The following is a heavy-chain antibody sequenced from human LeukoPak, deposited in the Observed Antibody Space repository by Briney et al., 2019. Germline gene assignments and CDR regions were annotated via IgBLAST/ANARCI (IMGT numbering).Heavy chain of an antibody. CDR1: GFTFSSYA. D-gene: IGHD1-1*01. CDR2: ISGSGGST. Sequence: PGGSLRLSCAASGFTFSSYAMSWVRQAPGKGLGWVSAISGSGGSTYHADSVKGRFTISRDNSKNTLYLQMNSLRTEDTAVYYCAKQFLGYKELDIWGQGTMVTVSS. CDR3: AKQFLGYKELDI. J-gene: IGHJ3*02. V-gene: IGHV3-23*01.